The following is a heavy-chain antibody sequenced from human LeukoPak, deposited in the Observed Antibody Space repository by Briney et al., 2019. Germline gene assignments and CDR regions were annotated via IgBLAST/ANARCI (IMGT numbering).Heavy chain of an antibody. D-gene: IGHD3-22*01. CDR3: ARPRSAYYDSSGYDF. J-gene: IGHJ4*02. CDR2: MNPNSGDT. V-gene: IGHV1-8*01. CDR1: GYTFTRYD. Sequence: ASVKVSCEASGYTFTRYDINWVRQTAGQGVEWMGWMNPNSGDTGYIQNFQGRVTMTRDTSISTAYMELSSLRSEDTGVYYCARPRSAYYDSSGYDFWGQGTLVTVSS.